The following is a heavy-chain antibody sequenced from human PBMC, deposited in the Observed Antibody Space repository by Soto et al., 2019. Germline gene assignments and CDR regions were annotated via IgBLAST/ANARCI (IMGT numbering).Heavy chain of an antibody. CDR1: GFSFSAYG. V-gene: IGHV3-30*18. J-gene: IGHJ6*02. CDR3: AKVIRADSTSSNFFYDSAMDV. D-gene: IGHD6-6*01. CDR2: ISNDGRNT. Sequence: QVQMVDSGGGVVQPGRSLRLSCAASGFSFSAYGLHWVRQAPGKGLEWLAVISNDGRNTYYADSVKGRFTISRDNSKKTLELQLTSQRGEDTAIYYCAKVIRADSTSSNFFYDSAMDVWGQGTTVTFSS.